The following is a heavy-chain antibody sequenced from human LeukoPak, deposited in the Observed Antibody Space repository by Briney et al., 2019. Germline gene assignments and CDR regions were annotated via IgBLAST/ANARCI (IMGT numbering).Heavy chain of an antibody. CDR2: IYPRDGST. Sequence: ASVKVSCKASGYTFTNNYLHWVRQAPGQGLEWMGMIYPRDGSTSYAQKFQGRVTMTEDTSTDTAYMELSSLRSEDTAVYYCATYCSGGSCYGWFDPWGQGTLVTVSS. V-gene: IGHV1-46*01. J-gene: IGHJ5*02. D-gene: IGHD2-15*01. CDR1: GYTFTNNY. CDR3: ATYCSGGSCYGWFDP.